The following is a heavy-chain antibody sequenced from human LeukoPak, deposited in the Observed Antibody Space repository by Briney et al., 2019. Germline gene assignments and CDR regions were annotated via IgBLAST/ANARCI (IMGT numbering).Heavy chain of an antibody. D-gene: IGHD1-26*01. CDR1: GGTFSSYA. CDR2: IIPIPGIA. Sequence: ASVKVSCKASGGTFSSYAISWVRQAPGQGLEWMGRIIPIPGIANYAQKFQGRVTITADKSTSTAYMELSSLRSEDTAVYYCARGPLVGATTTNWFDPWGQGTLVTVSS. V-gene: IGHV1-69*04. J-gene: IGHJ5*02. CDR3: ARGPLVGATTTNWFDP.